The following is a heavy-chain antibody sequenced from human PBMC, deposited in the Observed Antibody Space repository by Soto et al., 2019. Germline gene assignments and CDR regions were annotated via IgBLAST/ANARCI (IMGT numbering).Heavy chain of an antibody. Sequence: PSETLSLTCTVSVGSISSSSYYWGWIRQPPGKGLEWIGSIYYSGSTYYNPSLKSRVTISVDTSKNQFSLKLSSVTAADTAVYYCARRTGGLLWFGELGVVYFDYWGQGTLVTVSS. CDR1: VGSISSSSYY. CDR3: ARRTGGLLWFGELGVVYFDY. CDR2: IYYSGST. J-gene: IGHJ4*02. V-gene: IGHV4-39*01. D-gene: IGHD3-10*01.